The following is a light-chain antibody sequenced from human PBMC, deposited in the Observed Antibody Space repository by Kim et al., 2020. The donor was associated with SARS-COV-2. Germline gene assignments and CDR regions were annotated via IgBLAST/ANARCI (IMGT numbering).Light chain of an antibody. J-gene: IGLJ1*01. Sequence: QSITISCTGTSTDVGGYDFVSWYQQYPGKAPKLMIYEVSKWPSGVSNRFSGSKSGNTASLTISGLQAEDEADYYCTSYTIRSTYVFGTGTKVTVL. CDR3: TSYTIRSTYV. V-gene: IGLV2-14*03. CDR1: STDVGGYDF. CDR2: EVS.